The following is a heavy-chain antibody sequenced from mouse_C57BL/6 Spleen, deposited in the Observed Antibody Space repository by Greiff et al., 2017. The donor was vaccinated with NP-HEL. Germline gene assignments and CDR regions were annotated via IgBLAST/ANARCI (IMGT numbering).Heavy chain of an antibody. D-gene: IGHD1-2*01. CDR1: GYSFTGYY. V-gene: IGHV1-42*01. CDR2: INPSTGGT. Sequence: EVQLQQSGPELVKPGASVKISCKASGYSFTGYYMNWVKQSPDKSLECIGEINPSTGGTTYNQKFKATATLTVDKSSSTAYMQLKSLTSEDSAVYYCAREGKMTTADYWGQGATLTVAS. CDR3: AREGKMTTADY. J-gene: IGHJ2*01.